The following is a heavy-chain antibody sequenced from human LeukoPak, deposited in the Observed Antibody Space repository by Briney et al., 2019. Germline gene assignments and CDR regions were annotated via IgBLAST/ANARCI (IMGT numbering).Heavy chain of an antibody. J-gene: IGHJ5*02. D-gene: IGHD6-19*01. CDR1: GFTFSSYE. V-gene: IGHV3-48*03. CDR3: ARGSGWYGNYFDP. Sequence: PGGSLRLSCAASGFTFSSYEMNWVRQVPGKGLEWVSYISSSGSSIYYADSVKGRFTISRDNAKKSLYLQMNSLRVDDTAVYYCARGSGWYGNYFDPWGQGTLVTVSS. CDR2: ISSSGSSI.